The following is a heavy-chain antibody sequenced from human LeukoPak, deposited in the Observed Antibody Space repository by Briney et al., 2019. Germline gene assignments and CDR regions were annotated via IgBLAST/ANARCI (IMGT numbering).Heavy chain of an antibody. CDR1: GDSVSRNSAA. J-gene: IGHJ4*02. D-gene: IGHD3-16*01. CDR3: ASEIVRGSVNYDF. CDR2: TYYRSKWYN. V-gene: IGHV6-1*01. Sequence: PSRTLSLTCAISGDSVSRNSAAWNWIRQSPSRGLEWLGRTYYRSKWYNDYAVSVKSRITINSDTSKNQFSLQLNSVTPEDTAVYYCASEIVRGSVNYDFWGQGTLVTVSS.